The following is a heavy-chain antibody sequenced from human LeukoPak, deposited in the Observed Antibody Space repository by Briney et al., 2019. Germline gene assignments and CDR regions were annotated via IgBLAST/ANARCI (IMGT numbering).Heavy chain of an antibody. D-gene: IGHD2-15*01. CDR1: GFTFSTYE. Sequence: GGSLRLSCAASGFTFSTYEMNWVRQAPGKGLEWVSYISSTGSTMNYADSVKGRFTISRDNAKNSLYLQMNSLRADDTAVYYCARVGMAAADIWGQGTPVTVSS. CDR2: ISSTGSTM. V-gene: IGHV3-48*03. J-gene: IGHJ4*02. CDR3: ARVGMAAADI.